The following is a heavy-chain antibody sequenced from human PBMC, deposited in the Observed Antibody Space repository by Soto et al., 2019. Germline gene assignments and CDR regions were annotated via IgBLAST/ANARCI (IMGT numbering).Heavy chain of an antibody. CDR1: GFTVSSNY. D-gene: IGHD3-10*01. V-gene: IGHV3-66*01. J-gene: IGHJ4*02. CDR2: IYSGGST. CDR3: ARDQRTMVRGRPSYYFDY. Sequence: GRSLRLSCAASGFTVSSNYMSWVRQAPGKGLEWVSVIYSGGSTYYADSVKGRFTISRDNSKNTLYLQMNSLRAEDTAVYYCARDQRTMVRGRPSYYFDYWGQGTLVTVSS.